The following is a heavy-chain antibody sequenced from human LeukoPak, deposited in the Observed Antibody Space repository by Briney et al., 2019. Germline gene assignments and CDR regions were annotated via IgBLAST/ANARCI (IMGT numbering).Heavy chain of an antibody. Sequence: GGSLRLSCAASGFTFSSYAMSWVRQAPGKGLEWVSAISGSGGSTYYADSVKGRFTISRDNSKNTLYLQMNSLRAEDTAVYYCAKDRGYYDSSGSPRYFDYWGQGTLVTVSS. CDR2: ISGSGGST. V-gene: IGHV3-23*01. CDR3: AKDRGYYDSSGSPRYFDY. CDR1: GFTFSSYA. J-gene: IGHJ4*02. D-gene: IGHD3-22*01.